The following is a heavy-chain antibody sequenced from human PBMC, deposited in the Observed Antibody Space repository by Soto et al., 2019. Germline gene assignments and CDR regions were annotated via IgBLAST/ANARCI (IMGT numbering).Heavy chain of an antibody. J-gene: IGHJ4*02. D-gene: IGHD1-26*01. CDR1: GYTFTSYG. CDR2: ISAHNGNT. Sequence: QVHLVQSGAEVKKPGASVKVSCKASGYTFTSYGITWVRQAPGQGLEWMGWISAHNGNTDYAQKLQGRVIVTRDTSTSTAYMELRSLRSDDTAVYYCVRGSYGDYWGQGALVTVSS. V-gene: IGHV1-18*01. CDR3: VRGSYGDY.